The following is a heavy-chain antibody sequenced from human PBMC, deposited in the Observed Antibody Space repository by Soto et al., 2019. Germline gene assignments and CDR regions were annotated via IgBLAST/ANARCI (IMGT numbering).Heavy chain of an antibody. CDR3: VMVDNYVTPTPQDV. D-gene: IGHD3-16*01. CDR1: GYIFVNYG. CDR2: ISPYTGNT. Sequence: QVQLVQSGDEVKKPGASVKVSCKASGYIFVNYGIAWVRQAPRQGLGWMGWISPYTGNTHSASKVQGRLTMTTDTSTSTAYMDLASLTSYDTAVYYCVMVDNYVTPTPQDVWGQGTTVTVSS. J-gene: IGHJ6*02. V-gene: IGHV1-18*01.